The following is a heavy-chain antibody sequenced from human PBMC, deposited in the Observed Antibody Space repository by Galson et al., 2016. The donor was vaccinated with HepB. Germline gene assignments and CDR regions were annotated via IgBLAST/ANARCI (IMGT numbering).Heavy chain of an antibody. V-gene: IGHV1-69*13. CDR1: GGTFRKYA. CDR2: IIPIFGTA. D-gene: IGHD6-13*01. CDR3: AFRGSSSWYGYFQN. J-gene: IGHJ1*01. Sequence: SVKVSCKASGGTFRKYAISWVRQAPGQGLEWMGGIIPIFGTAEYAQKFQGRVTITADESTSTAYMDLSSLRSEDTAVYYCAFRGSSSWYGYFQNWGQGTLVTVSS.